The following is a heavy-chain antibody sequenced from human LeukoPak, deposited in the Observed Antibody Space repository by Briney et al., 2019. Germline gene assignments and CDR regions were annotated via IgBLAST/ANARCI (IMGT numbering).Heavy chain of an antibody. CDR1: GGSISYNY. CDR2: IYSSGRT. J-gene: IGHJ4*02. CDR3: ASGQQLAGFDY. Sequence: KPSETLSLTCTVSGGSISYNYWSWIRQPAGKGLEWIGRIYSSGRTNSNPSLKSRVTMSVDTSKNQFSLRLNSVTAADTAVYFCASGQQLAGFDYWGQGTPVTVSS. V-gene: IGHV4-4*07. D-gene: IGHD6-13*01.